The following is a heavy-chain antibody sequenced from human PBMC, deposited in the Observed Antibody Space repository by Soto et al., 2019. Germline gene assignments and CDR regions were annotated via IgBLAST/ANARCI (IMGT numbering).Heavy chain of an antibody. Sequence: EVQLVESGGGLVQPGGSLRLSCAASGFTFSNYAMDWVRQAPGKVLEYVSGISSNGVGTYYANSVKDRFTISRDNSKNTLYLQMGSLRDEEMAVYYCARREQSDYYYMDVWGKGTSVTVSS. J-gene: IGHJ6*03. D-gene: IGHD6-19*01. CDR1: GFTFSNYA. V-gene: IGHV3-64*01. CDR2: ISSNGVGT. CDR3: ARREQSDYYYMDV.